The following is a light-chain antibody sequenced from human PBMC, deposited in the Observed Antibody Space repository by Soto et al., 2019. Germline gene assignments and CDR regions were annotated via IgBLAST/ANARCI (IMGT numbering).Light chain of an antibody. CDR2: WAS. CDR1: QSVLYSSNNKNY. Sequence: MTQSTAYLALPLCESPTINSKSSQSVLYSSNNKNYLAWYQQKPGQPPKLLIYWASTRESGVPDRFSGSGSGTDFTLTISSLQAEDVAVYYCQQYYSTAWTFGQGTKVDI. J-gene: IGKJ1*01. CDR3: QQYYSTAWT. V-gene: IGKV4-1*01.